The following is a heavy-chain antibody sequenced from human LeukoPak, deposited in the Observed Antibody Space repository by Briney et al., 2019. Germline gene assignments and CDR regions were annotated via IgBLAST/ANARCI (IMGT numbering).Heavy chain of an antibody. CDR1: GFTFSSYW. CDR2: IKQDGSEK. Sequence: PGGSLRLSCAASGFTFSSYWMSWVRQAPGKGLEWVANIKQDGSEKYYVDSVKGRFTTSRDNAKNSLYLQMNSLRAEDTAVYYCARDAGYDSSGYLDYWGQGTLVTVSS. V-gene: IGHV3-7*01. CDR3: ARDAGYDSSGYLDY. J-gene: IGHJ4*02. D-gene: IGHD3-22*01.